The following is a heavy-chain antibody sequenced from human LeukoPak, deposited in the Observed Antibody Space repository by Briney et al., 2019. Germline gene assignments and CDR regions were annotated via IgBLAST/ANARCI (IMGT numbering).Heavy chain of an antibody. Sequence: GESLKISCKGSGYSFTSYWIGWVRQMPGKGLEWMGIIYPGDSDTRYSPSFRGQVTISADKSITTAYLQWRSLKASDTAMYYCARHYHTNYGGCQIDHWGQGTLVTVSS. CDR2: IYPGDSDT. V-gene: IGHV5-51*01. J-gene: IGHJ4*02. CDR1: GYSFTSYW. CDR3: ARHYHTNYGGCQIDH. D-gene: IGHD2-21*01.